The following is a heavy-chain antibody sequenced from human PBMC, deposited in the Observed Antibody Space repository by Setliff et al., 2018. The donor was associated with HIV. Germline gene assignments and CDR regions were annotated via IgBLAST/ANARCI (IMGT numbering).Heavy chain of an antibody. D-gene: IGHD6-13*01. CDR3: ARVGHSSSYHYYGMDV. J-gene: IGHJ6*02. CDR1: GGTFSSYV. CDR2: IIPMYGVT. Sequence: ASVKVSCKASGGTFSSYVISWVRQAPGQGPEWMGGIIPMYGVTNYAQKFQGRVTITTDESRSTAYMELSSLSSEDTAVFYCARVGHSSSYHYYGMDVWGQGTTVTVS. V-gene: IGHV1-69*05.